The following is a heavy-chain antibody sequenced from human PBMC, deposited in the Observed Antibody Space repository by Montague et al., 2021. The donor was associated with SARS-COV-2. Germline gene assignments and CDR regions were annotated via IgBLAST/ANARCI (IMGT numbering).Heavy chain of an antibody. J-gene: IGHJ4*02. Sequence: FRSLSWAASGFTFSSYWMSWVRQAPGKGLEWVANIKQDGSEKYYVDSVKGRFTISRDNAKNSLYLQMNSLRAEDTAVYYCARDHRQVWFGAPVMERYFDCWGQGTLVTVSS. D-gene: IGHD3-10*01. CDR3: ARDHRQVWFGAPVMERYFDC. CDR1: GFTFSSYW. CDR2: IKQDGSEK. V-gene: IGHV3-7*01.